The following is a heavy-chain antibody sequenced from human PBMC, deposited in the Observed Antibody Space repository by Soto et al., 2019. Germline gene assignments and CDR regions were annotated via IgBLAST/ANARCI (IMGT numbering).Heavy chain of an antibody. CDR2: IYYSGST. Sequence: QVQLQESGPGLVKPSETLSLTCTVSGGSISSYYWSWIRQPPGKGLEWIGYIYYSGSTNYNPSLKSRVTISVDTATNQFSLKLSSVTAADTAVYYCARLLWSRGDWFDPWGQGTLVTVSS. CDR3: ARLLWSRGDWFDP. CDR1: GGSISSYY. J-gene: IGHJ5*02. V-gene: IGHV4-59*08. D-gene: IGHD3-10*01.